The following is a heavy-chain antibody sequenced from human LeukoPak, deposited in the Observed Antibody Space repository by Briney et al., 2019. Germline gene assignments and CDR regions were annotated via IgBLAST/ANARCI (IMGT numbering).Heavy chain of an antibody. Sequence: SQTLSLTCTVSGGSISSGGYYWSWIRQHPGKGLEWIGYIYYSGSTYYNPSLKSRVTISVDTSKNQFSLKLSSVIAADTAVYYWARVPLFAFYGMDVGGKGPTVTVPS. CDR2: IYYSGST. V-gene: IGHV4-31*03. CDR1: GGSISSGGYY. D-gene: IGHD3-3*01. J-gene: IGHJ6*04. CDR3: ARVPLFAFYGMDV.